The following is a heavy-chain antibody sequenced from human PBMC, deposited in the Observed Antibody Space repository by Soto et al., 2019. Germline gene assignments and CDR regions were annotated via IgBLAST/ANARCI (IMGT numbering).Heavy chain of an antibody. D-gene: IGHD3-9*01. V-gene: IGHV3-48*01. Sequence: GGSLRLSCAASGFTFSSYSMNWVRQAPGKGLEWVSYISSSSTIYYADSVKGRFTISRDNAKNSLYLQMNSLRAEYTSVYYCARTTYYDILTGYYKVDWFDPWGQGA. CDR3: ARTTYYDILTGYYKVDWFDP. CDR2: ISSSSTI. CDR1: GFTFSSYS. J-gene: IGHJ5*02.